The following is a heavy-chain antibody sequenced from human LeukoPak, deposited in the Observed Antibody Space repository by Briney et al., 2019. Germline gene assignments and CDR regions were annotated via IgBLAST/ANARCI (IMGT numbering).Heavy chain of an antibody. D-gene: IGHD3-22*01. CDR1: GDSISSNSYY. Sequence: PSETLSLTCTVSGDSISSNSYYCGWIRQPPGKGLEWIGSIYYSGSTYSNPSLKSRVTISVDTSKNQFSLKLSSVTAADTAVYYCAGSRIGYSDSSGFFDSWGQGALVTVSS. V-gene: IGHV4-39*07. CDR3: AGSRIGYSDSSGFFDS. J-gene: IGHJ4*02. CDR2: IYYSGST.